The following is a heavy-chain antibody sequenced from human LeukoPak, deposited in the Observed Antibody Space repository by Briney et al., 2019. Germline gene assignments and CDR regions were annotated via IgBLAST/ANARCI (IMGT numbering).Heavy chain of an antibody. V-gene: IGHV1-2*02. Sequence: ASVKVSCKASGYTFTGYYMHWVRQAPGQGLEWMGWINPNSGGTNCAQKFQGRVTMTRDTSISTAYMELSRLRSDDTAVYYCNIAVAGPYYFDYWGQGTLVTVSS. CDR2: INPNSGGT. CDR3: NIAVAGPYYFDY. J-gene: IGHJ4*02. D-gene: IGHD6-19*01. CDR1: GYTFTGYY.